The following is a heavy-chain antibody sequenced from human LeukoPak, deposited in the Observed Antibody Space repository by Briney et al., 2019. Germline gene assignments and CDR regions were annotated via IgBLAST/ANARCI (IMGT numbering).Heavy chain of an antibody. CDR3: ARDQGRRLFDP. CDR1: GFTFSSYW. J-gene: IGHJ5*02. V-gene: IGHV3-7*04. Sequence: GSLTLSCAASGFTFSSYWMSWVRQAPGKGLEWMAGINQNGGEKYYVDSVKGRFSISRDNAKNSLYLQMNSLRAEDTAVYYCARDQGRRLFDPWGQGTL. D-gene: IGHD3-16*01. CDR2: INQNGGEK.